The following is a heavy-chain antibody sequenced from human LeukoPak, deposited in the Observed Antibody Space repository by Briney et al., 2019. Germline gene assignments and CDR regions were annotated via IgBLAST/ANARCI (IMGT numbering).Heavy chain of an antibody. D-gene: IGHD6-13*01. V-gene: IGHV3-30-3*01. CDR2: ISYDGGNR. CDR3: ARVDSTSWLIYGMDV. J-gene: IGHJ6*02. CDR1: GFTFVSYA. Sequence: GRSLRLSCAASGFTFVSYAMHWVRQAPGKGLEWVAAISYDGGNRHYAGSVKGRFTISRDNSNNMFYVQMSNLRPEDTAVYYCARVDSTSWLIYGMDVWGQGTTVTVSS.